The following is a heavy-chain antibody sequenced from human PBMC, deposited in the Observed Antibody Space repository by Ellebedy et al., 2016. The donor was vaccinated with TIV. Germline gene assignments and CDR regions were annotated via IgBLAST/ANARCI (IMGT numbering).Heavy chain of an antibody. CDR1: GFTFSSYW. J-gene: IGHJ6*02. CDR2: IKQDGSEK. CDR3: ARDTKVVTALQYYYYYYGMDV. Sequence: GESLKISCAASGFTFSSYWMSWVRQAPGKGLEWVANIKQDGSEKYYVDSVKGRFTISRDNAKNSLYLQMNSLRAEDTAVYYCARDTKVVTALQYYYYYYGMDVWGQGTTVTVSS. D-gene: IGHD2-21*02. V-gene: IGHV3-7*01.